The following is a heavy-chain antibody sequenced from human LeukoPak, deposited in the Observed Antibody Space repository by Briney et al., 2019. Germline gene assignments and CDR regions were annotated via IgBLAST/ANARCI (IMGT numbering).Heavy chain of an antibody. CDR2: IKQDGSEK. J-gene: IGHJ4*02. Sequence: GGSLRLSCAASGFTFSSYWMSWVRQAPGKGLEWVANIKQDGSEKYYVDSVKGRFTISRDNAKNSLYLQMNSLRAEDTAVYYCAKSLGGCSGGSCYSAVDYWGQGTLVTVSS. V-gene: IGHV3-7*01. D-gene: IGHD2-15*01. CDR3: AKSLGGCSGGSCYSAVDY. CDR1: GFTFSSYW.